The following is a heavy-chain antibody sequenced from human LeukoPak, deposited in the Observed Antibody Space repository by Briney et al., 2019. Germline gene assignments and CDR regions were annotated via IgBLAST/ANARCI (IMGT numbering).Heavy chain of an antibody. CDR2: ISAGGSST. J-gene: IGHJ4*02. CDR1: GFSFSTYA. Sequence: PGGSLRLSCAASGFSFSTYAMSWVRQAPGKGLEWVSVISAGGSSTPYADSVKGRFTISRDNSKNTLYLQMNSLRAEDTAVYYCAKRLLNGYYFDYWGQGTLVTVSS. V-gene: IGHV3-23*01. CDR3: AKRLLNGYYFDY. D-gene: IGHD6-25*01.